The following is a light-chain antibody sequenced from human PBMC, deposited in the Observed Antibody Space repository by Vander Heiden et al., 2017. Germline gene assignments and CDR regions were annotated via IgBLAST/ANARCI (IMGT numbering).Light chain of an antibody. V-gene: IGKV1-5*01. J-gene: IGKJ1*01. Sequence: DIQMTQSPSTLSASVGDRVTITCRASQSISSWLAWYQQKPGKAPKLLIYDASSLESGVPSRFSGSGSGTEFTLTISSLQPDDFATYYCQRYNSYPGTFGQGTKVEIK. CDR2: DAS. CDR3: QRYNSYPGT. CDR1: QSISSW.